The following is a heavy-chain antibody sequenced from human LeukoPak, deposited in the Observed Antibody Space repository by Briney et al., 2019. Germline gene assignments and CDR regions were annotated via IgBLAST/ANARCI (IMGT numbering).Heavy chain of an antibody. CDR1: GGSFSGYY. Sequence: SETLSLTCAVYGGSFSGYYWSWIRQPPGKGLEWIGEINHSGSTNYNPSLKSRVTISVDTSKNQFSLKLSSVTAADTAVYYCAREFEGPTYYYDSSGYYSRIVFDYWGQGTLVTVSS. J-gene: IGHJ4*02. CDR3: AREFEGPTYYYDSSGYYSRIVFDY. D-gene: IGHD3-22*01. V-gene: IGHV4-34*01. CDR2: INHSGST.